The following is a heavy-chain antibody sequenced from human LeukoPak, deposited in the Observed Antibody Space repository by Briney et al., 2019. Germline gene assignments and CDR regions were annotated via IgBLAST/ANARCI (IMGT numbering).Heavy chain of an antibody. J-gene: IGHJ5*02. CDR2: INPNSGGT. CDR3: ARAGSLRYFDWLAPSWFDP. D-gene: IGHD3-9*01. Sequence: ASVKVSCKASGYTFTGYYMHWVRQAPGQGLEWMGWINPNSGGTNYAQKFQGRVTMTRNTSISTAYMELSSLRSEDTAVYYCARAGSLRYFDWLAPSWFDPWGQGTLVTVSS. CDR1: GYTFTGYY. V-gene: IGHV1-2*02.